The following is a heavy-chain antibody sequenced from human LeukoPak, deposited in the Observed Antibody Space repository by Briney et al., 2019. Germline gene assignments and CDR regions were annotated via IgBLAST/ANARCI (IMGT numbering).Heavy chain of an antibody. V-gene: IGHV4-61*02. Sequence: PSQTLSLTCTVSGGSISSGSYYWSWIRQPAGRGLEWIGRIYTSGITNYNPSLKSRVTISGDTSKNQFSLMLISVTAADTAVYYCARGGNSFGYFDYWGQGTLVTVSS. CDR1: GGSISSGSYY. D-gene: IGHD5-18*01. CDR2: IYTSGIT. CDR3: ARGGNSFGYFDY. J-gene: IGHJ4*02.